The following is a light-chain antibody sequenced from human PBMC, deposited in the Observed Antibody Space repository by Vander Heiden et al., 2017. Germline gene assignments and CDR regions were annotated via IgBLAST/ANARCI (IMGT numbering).Light chain of an antibody. Sequence: AIWTSQSPSSLSASAGDRVTITCRASQGISSDLAWYQQKPGKAPKLLIYDASTLQSGVPSRFSGSGSGTDFTLTISCLQSEDFATYYCLQDYSYPFSFGHGTKVDIK. CDR2: DAS. CDR3: LQDYSYPFS. V-gene: IGKV1-8*01. J-gene: IGKJ1*01. CDR1: QGISSD.